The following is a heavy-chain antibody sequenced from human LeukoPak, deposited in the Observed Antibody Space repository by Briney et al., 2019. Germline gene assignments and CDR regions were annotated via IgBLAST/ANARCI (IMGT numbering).Heavy chain of an antibody. V-gene: IGHV3-48*03. J-gene: IGHJ6*04. CDR1: GFTFSNYE. CDR2: ISISGSTI. Sequence: PGGSLRLSCAASGFTFSNYEMNWVRQAPGKGLEWVSYISISGSTIYYAGSVKGRFTISRDNAKNSLYLQMNSLRAEDTAVYYCAELGITMIGGVWGKGTTVTISS. CDR3: AELGITMIGGV. D-gene: IGHD3-10*02.